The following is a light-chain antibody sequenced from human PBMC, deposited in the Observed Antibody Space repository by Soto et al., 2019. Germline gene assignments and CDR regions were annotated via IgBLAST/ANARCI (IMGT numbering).Light chain of an antibody. CDR1: QSVLYSSNNKNY. Sequence: DIVMTQSPDSLAVSLGERATINCKSSQSVLYSSNNKNYLAWYQQKPGQPPKLLVYWASSRESGVPDRFGGSGSGTDFTLTITRLQAEDVAVYYCHQYYSTPWTFGQGTKVEIK. CDR2: WAS. CDR3: HQYYSTPWT. V-gene: IGKV4-1*01. J-gene: IGKJ1*01.